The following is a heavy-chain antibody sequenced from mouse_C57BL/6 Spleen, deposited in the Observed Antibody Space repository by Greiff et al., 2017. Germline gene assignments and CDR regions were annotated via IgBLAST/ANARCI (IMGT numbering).Heavy chain of an antibody. CDR3: ARGGFDYYFDY. CDR2: IDPSDSYT. V-gene: IGHV1-69*01. D-gene: IGHD2-4*01. Sequence: QVQLQQPGAELVMPGASVKLSCKASGYTFTSYWMHWVKQRPGQGLEWIGEIDPSDSYTNYNHKFKGKSTLTVDKSSSTAYLQLSSLTSEDSAVYYCARGGFDYYFDYWGQGTTLTVSS. J-gene: IGHJ2*01. CDR1: GYTFTSYW.